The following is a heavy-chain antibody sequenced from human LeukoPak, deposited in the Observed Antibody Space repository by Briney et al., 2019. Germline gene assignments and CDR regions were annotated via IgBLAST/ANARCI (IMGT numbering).Heavy chain of an antibody. J-gene: IGHJ4*02. CDR1: GFTFRSYV. V-gene: IGHV3-30*04. CDR2: ISDEGSNK. D-gene: IGHD7-27*01. Sequence: GRSLRLSCAASGFTFRSYVMHWVRQAPGKGLGWVAVISDEGSNKHYADSVKGRFTVSRDNSKNTLFLQMNSLRAEDTAVYYCAKDGGLWVSAHWGDSWGRGTLVTVSS. CDR3: AKDGGLWVSAHWGDS.